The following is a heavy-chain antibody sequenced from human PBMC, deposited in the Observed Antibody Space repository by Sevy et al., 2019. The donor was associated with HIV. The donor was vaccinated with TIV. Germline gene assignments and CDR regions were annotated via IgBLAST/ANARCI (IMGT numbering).Heavy chain of an antibody. CDR2: IKQDGSVK. V-gene: IGHV3-7*01. CDR3: VRAIAADGSF. Sequence: GGSLRLSCVASGFTLNSYWMSWVHQAPGKGLEWVANIKQDGSVKYYVNSVKGRFTISRDNDRNLLYLQMNSLRVEDTALYYCVRAIAADGSFWGQGTLVTVSS. J-gene: IGHJ4*02. CDR1: GFTLNSYW. D-gene: IGHD6-13*01.